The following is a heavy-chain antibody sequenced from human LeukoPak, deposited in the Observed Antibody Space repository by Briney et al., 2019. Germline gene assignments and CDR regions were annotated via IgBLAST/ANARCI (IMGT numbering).Heavy chain of an antibody. J-gene: IGHJ3*02. Sequence: GGSLRLSCAASGFAVSRNYMNWVRQAPGKGLEWVSLIYSGGSTYYAGSVKGRFTISRDNSKNTLYLQMNSLRGEDTAVYCCARAGLAGHDAFDIWGQGTMVTVSS. CDR2: IYSGGST. CDR1: GFAVSRNY. CDR3: ARAGLAGHDAFDI. V-gene: IGHV3-53*01. D-gene: IGHD3-10*01.